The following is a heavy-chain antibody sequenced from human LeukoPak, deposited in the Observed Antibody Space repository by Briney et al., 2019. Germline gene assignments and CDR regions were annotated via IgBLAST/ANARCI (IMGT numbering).Heavy chain of an antibody. CDR1: GFTFSSYG. CDR2: ISYDGSNK. CDR3: AKGRKAMDY. V-gene: IGHV3-30*18. Sequence: PGGSLRLSCAASGFTFSSYGMHWVRQAPGKGLEWVAVISYDGSNKYYADSVKGRFTISRDNSKNTLYLRMNSLRAEDTAVYYCAKGRKAMDYWGQGTLVTVSS. D-gene: IGHD5-18*01. J-gene: IGHJ4*02.